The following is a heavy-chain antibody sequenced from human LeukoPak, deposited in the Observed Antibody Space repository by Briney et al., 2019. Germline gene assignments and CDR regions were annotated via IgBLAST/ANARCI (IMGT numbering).Heavy chain of an antibody. V-gene: IGHV4-39*01. CDR2: IYYSGST. CDR1: GGSISSSSYY. J-gene: IGHJ6*03. D-gene: IGHD3-3*01. CDR3: ARSGYDFWSGYRPYMDV. Sequence: SETLSLTCTVSGGSISSSSYYWGWIRRPPGKGLEWIGSIYYSGSTYYNPSLKSRVTISVDTSKNQCSLKLSSVTAADTAVYYCARSGYDFWSGYRPYMDVWGKGTTVTVSS.